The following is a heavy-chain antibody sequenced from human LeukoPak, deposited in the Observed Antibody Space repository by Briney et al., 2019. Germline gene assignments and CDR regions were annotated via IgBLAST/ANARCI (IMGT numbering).Heavy chain of an antibody. Sequence: ASVKVSCKASGGTFSSYAISWVRQAPGQGLEWMGGIFPIFGTANYAQKFQGRVTITADESTSTAYMELSSLRSEDTAVYYCASTDPAASFDYWGQGTLVTVSS. CDR1: GGTFSSYA. J-gene: IGHJ4*02. CDR2: IFPIFGTA. CDR3: ASTDPAASFDY. D-gene: IGHD6-13*01. V-gene: IGHV1-69*13.